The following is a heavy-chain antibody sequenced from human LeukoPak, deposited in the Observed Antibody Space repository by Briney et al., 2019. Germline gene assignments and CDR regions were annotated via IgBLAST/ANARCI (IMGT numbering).Heavy chain of an antibody. D-gene: IGHD3-3*01. Sequence: GGSLRLSCAASGFTFSSYSMNWVRQAPGKGLEWVSSISSSSSYIYYADSVEGRFTISRDNSKNTLYLQMNSLRAEDTAVYYCAKDSTDYDFWSGPMVSYMDVWGKGTTVTVSS. V-gene: IGHV3-21*01. CDR2: ISSSSSYI. CDR3: AKDSTDYDFWSGPMVSYMDV. CDR1: GFTFSSYS. J-gene: IGHJ6*03.